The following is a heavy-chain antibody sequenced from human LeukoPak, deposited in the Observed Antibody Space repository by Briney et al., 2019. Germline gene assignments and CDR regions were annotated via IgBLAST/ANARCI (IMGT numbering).Heavy chain of an antibody. Sequence: PSETLSLTCAVYGGSFSGYYWSWIRQPPGKGLEWIGEINHSGSTNYNPSLKSRVTISVDTSKNQFSLKLSPVTAADTAVYYCARGGEDIVVVPAAIGSDYWGQGTLVTVSS. CDR3: ARGGEDIVVVPAAIGSDY. V-gene: IGHV4-34*01. CDR1: GGSFSGYY. D-gene: IGHD2-2*02. J-gene: IGHJ4*02. CDR2: INHSGST.